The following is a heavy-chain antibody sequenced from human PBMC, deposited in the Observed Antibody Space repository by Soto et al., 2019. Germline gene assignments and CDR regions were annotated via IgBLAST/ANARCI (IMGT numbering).Heavy chain of an antibody. J-gene: IGHJ6*02. D-gene: IGHD6-13*01. CDR2: IYYSGRT. CDR1: GGSIISYY. Sequence: SETLSLTCTVSGGSIISYYWSWIRQPPGKGLEWIGYIYYSGRTNYNPSLKSRVSISEDTSKNQFSLNVISVTAADTAVYYCRRSSRYCTDFWGQGTTVTVSS. V-gene: IGHV4-59*08. CDR3: RRSSRYCTDF.